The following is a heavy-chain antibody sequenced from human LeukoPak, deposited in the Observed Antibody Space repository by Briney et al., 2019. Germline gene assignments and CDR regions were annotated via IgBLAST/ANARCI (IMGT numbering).Heavy chain of an antibody. CDR3: ARGEAYDILTGYNSYYFDY. V-gene: IGHV4-59*01. D-gene: IGHD3-9*01. CDR1: GGSISSYY. J-gene: IGHJ4*02. CDR2: IYYSGST. Sequence: SETLSLTCTVSGGSISSYYWSWIRQPPGKGLERIGDIYYSGSTNYNPSLKSRVTISVDTSKNQFSLKLSSVTAADTAVYYCARGEAYDILTGYNSYYFDYWGQGTLVTVSS.